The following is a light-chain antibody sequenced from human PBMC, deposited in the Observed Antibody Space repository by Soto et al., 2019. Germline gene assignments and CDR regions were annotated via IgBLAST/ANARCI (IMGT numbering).Light chain of an antibody. V-gene: IGKV3-11*01. CDR2: DAS. J-gene: IGKJ4*01. Sequence: EIVLTQSPATLSLSPGERAALSCRASRTVSSYLAWYQQKPGQAPRLLIYDASNRATGIPARFSGSGSGTDFTLTISSLEPEDFAVYYCQQRSYWLTFGGGTKVEIK. CDR3: QQRSYWLT. CDR1: RTVSSY.